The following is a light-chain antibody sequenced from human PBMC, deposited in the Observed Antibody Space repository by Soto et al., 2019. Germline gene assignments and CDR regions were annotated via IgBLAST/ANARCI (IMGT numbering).Light chain of an antibody. V-gene: IGKV4-1*01. J-gene: IGKJ2*01. Sequence: DIGMTQSPDSLAVSLGERATINCKSSQTVLFSSNNKNYLAWYQHKPGQPPKLLIYWASTRESGVPDRFSGSGSGTDFTLTISSLQAEDVAVYYCQQYYSPPYTFGQGTKLEIK. CDR1: QTVLFSSNNKNY. CDR3: QQYYSPPYT. CDR2: WAS.